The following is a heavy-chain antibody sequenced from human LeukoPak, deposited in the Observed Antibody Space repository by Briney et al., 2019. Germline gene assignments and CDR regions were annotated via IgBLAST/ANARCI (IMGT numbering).Heavy chain of an antibody. V-gene: IGHV4-34*01. J-gene: IGHJ4*02. CDR3: ARGPPFPSSWFDY. CDR1: GGSFSGYY. Sequence: SETLSLTCAVYGGSFSGYYWSWIRQPPGKGLEWIGEINHSGSTNYNPSLKSRVTISVDTSKNQFSLKLSSVTAADTAVYYCARGPPFPSSWFDYWGQGTLVTVSS. D-gene: IGHD6-13*01. CDR2: INHSGST.